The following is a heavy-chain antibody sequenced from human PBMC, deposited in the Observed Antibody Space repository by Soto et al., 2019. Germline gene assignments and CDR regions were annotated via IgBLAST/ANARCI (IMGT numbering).Heavy chain of an antibody. CDR2: MNPNSGNT. D-gene: IGHD3-10*01. V-gene: IGHV1-8*01. CDR1: GYTFTSYD. CDR3: ARSYGSGTNFDY. Sequence: ASVKVSCKASGYTFTSYDINWVRQATGQGLEWMGWMNPNSGNTGYAQKFQGRVTMTTNTSISTAYMELSSLRSEDTAVYYCARSYGSGTNFDYWGQGTLVTVSS. J-gene: IGHJ4*02.